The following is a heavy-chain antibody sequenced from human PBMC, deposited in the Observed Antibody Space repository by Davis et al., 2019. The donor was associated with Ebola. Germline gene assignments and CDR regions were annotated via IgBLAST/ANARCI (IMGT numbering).Heavy chain of an antibody. D-gene: IGHD5-24*01. CDR2: IIPIFGTA. J-gene: IGHJ4*02. Sequence: SVKVSCKTSGGTFTTYAVNWVRQAPGQGLEWMGGIIPIFGTANYAQKFQGRVTITADKSTSTAYLELSSLRSEDTAVYYCARGRDGFTYDFWGQGTLVTVSS. CDR3: ARGRDGFTYDF. CDR1: GGTFTTYA. V-gene: IGHV1-69*06.